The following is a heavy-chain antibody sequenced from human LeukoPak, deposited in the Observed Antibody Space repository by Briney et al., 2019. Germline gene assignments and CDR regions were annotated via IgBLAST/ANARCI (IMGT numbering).Heavy chain of an antibody. Sequence: ASVKVSCKASGYTFTSYGISWVRQAPGQGLEWMGWISAYNGNTNYAQKLQGRVTMTTDTSTSTAYIELRSLRSDDTAVYYCARAYYYDSTLYYFDYWGQGTLVTVSS. CDR1: GYTFTSYG. CDR3: ARAYYYDSTLYYFDY. CDR2: ISAYNGNT. J-gene: IGHJ4*02. D-gene: IGHD3-22*01. V-gene: IGHV1-18*01.